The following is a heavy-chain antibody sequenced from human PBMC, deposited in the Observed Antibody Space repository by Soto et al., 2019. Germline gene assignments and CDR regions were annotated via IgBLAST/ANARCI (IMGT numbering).Heavy chain of an antibody. D-gene: IGHD2-2*01. CDR3: ASGYYCSSTSCSNFDY. CDR2: ISAYNGNT. J-gene: IGHJ4*02. CDR1: GYTFTSYG. V-gene: IGHV1-18*01. Sequence: ASGKVSCKASGYTFTSYGISWVRQAPGQGLEWMGWISAYNGNTNYAQKLQGRVTMTTDTSTSTAYMELRSLRSDDTAVYYCASGYYCSSTSCSNFDYWGQGTLVTVSS.